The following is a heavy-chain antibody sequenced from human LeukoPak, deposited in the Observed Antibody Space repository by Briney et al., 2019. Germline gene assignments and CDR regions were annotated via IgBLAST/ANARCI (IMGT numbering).Heavy chain of an antibody. CDR2: IGTGGDT. V-gene: IGHV3-13*04. D-gene: IGHD6-19*01. CDR1: GSTFSSYD. J-gene: IGHJ4*02. Sequence: GGSLRLSCAASGSTFSSYDMHWVRQATGKGLEWVSVIGTGGDTYYAGSVKGRFTISRENAKNSLYLQMNSLTAGDTAVYYCSRVGSSGWPNYFDSWGQGTLVTVSS. CDR3: SRVGSSGWPNYFDS.